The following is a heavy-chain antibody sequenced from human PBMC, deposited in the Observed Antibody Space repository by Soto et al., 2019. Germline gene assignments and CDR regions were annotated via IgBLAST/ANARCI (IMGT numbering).Heavy chain of an antibody. V-gene: IGHV3-33*01. Sequence: QVQLVESGGDVVQPGRSLRLSCAASGFSITNYGMHWVRQAPGKGLEWVAVMWYDGSNKFYGDSVRGRFTISRDTSRNTLSLPMNSLRAEDTAVYYCARELQYSDYDLGFWGQGTQVTVSS. D-gene: IGHD5-12*01. CDR1: GFSITNYG. CDR2: MWYDGSNK. CDR3: ARELQYSDYDLGF. J-gene: IGHJ4*02.